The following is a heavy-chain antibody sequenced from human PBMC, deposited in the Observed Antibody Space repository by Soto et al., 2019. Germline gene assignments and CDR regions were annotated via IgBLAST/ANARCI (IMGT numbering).Heavy chain of an antibody. CDR3: ASVNVDTAMVQNWFDP. D-gene: IGHD5-18*01. J-gene: IGHJ5*02. CDR1: GYTFTSYG. V-gene: IGHV1-18*01. Sequence: ASVKVSCKASGYTFTSYGISWVRQAPGQGLEWMGWISAYNGNTNYAQKLQGRVTMTTDTSTSTAYMELRSLRSDDTAVYYCASVNVDTAMVQNWFDPWGQGTLVTVSS. CDR2: ISAYNGNT.